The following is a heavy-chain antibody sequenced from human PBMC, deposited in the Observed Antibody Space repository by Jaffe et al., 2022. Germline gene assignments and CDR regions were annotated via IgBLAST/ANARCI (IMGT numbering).Heavy chain of an antibody. CDR1: GFSLSTSGVG. Sequence: QITLKESGPTLVKPTQTLTLTCTFSGFSLSTSGVGVGWIRQPPGKALEWLALIYWNDDKRYSPSLKSRLTITKDTSKNQVVLTMTNMDPVDTATYYCAHSRMILGYCSGGSCTGYFQHWGQGTLVTVSS. CDR2: IYWNDDK. D-gene: IGHD2-15*01. V-gene: IGHV2-5*01. J-gene: IGHJ1*01. CDR3: AHSRMILGYCSGGSCTGYFQH.